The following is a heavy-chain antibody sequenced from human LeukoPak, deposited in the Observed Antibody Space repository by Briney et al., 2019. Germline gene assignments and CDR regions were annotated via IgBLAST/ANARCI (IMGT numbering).Heavy chain of an antibody. CDR3: VRDFADVVRGANPI. Sequence: GGSLRLSCAASGVTVSRNYLSWVRQAPGKGLEWVSVIYSDLSTYYADSVKGRFTISRDNSRNTVSLQMNSLRAEDTTVYYCVRDFADVVRGANPIWGQGTTVTVSS. V-gene: IGHV3-53*01. J-gene: IGHJ3*02. CDR1: GVTVSRNY. D-gene: IGHD3-10*01. CDR2: IYSDLST.